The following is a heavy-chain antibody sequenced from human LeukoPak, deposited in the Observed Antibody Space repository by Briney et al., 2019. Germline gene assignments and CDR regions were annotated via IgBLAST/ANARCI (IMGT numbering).Heavy chain of an antibody. CDR3: ANLVRGYSYGDEGYFDY. Sequence: PGGSLRLSCAASGFTFSSYAMSWVRQAPGKGLEWVSAISGSGGSTYYADSVKGRFTISRDNSKNTLYLQMNSLRAEDTAVYYCANLVRGYSYGDEGYFDYWGQGTLVTVSS. CDR1: GFTFSSYA. J-gene: IGHJ4*02. CDR2: ISGSGGST. V-gene: IGHV3-23*01. D-gene: IGHD5-18*01.